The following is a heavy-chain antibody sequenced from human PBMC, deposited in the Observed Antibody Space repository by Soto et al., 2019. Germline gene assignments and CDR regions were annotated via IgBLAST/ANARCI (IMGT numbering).Heavy chain of an antibody. Sequence: GGSLRLSCAASGLTFSNVWMTWVRQAPGKGLEWVGRIKSKSDVETADVTAPVKARFTISRDDSKNTVFLEMNSLKREETALYYCAITAMINRDSSTSFEYWGRGTKVTVSS. CDR1: GLTFSNVW. CDR3: AITAMINRDSSTSFEY. J-gene: IGHJ4*02. D-gene: IGHD5-18*01. V-gene: IGHV3-15*01. CDR2: IKSKSDVETA.